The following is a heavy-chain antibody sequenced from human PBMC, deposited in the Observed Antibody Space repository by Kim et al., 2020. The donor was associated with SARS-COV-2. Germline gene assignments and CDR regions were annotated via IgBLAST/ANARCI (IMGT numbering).Heavy chain of an antibody. V-gene: IGHV3-33*01. CDR1: GFTFSSYG. J-gene: IGHJ6*02. CDR2: IWYDGSNK. Sequence: GGSLRLSCAASGFTFSSYGMHWVRQAPGKGLEWVAVIWYDGSNKYYADSVKGRFTISRDNSKNTLYLQMNSLRAEDTAVYYCARDFAPFGHIRTYGMDVWGQGTTVTVSS. D-gene: IGHD2-21*01. CDR3: ARDFAPFGHIRTYGMDV.